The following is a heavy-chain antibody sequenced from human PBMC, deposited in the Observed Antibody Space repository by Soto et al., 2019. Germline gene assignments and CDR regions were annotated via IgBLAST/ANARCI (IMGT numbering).Heavy chain of an antibody. J-gene: IGHJ6*02. Sequence: QITLKESGPTLVKPTQTLTLTCTFSGFSLSTSGVGVGWIRQPPGKALEWLALLYWNDDKRYSQSLKSRLTITQDTSKNQVVLTMTNLDPVDTAPYYCAHSLRYFDLLFPGNYYYGMDVWGQGTTVTVSS. CDR3: AHSLRYFDLLFPGNYYYGMDV. CDR2: LYWNDDK. CDR1: GFSLSTSGVG. D-gene: IGHD3-9*01. V-gene: IGHV2-5*01.